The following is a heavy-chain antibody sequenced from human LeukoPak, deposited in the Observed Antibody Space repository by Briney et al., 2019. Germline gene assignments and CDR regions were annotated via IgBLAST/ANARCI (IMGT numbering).Heavy chain of an antibody. CDR1: GFTFTSYG. J-gene: IGHJ4*02. CDR2: ISGSGDAT. Sequence: GGSLRLSCVASGFTFTSYGMAWVRQAPGKRLEWVSGISGSGDATYYADSVKGRFTISRDNSKNTLYLQMNSLRAEDTAVYYCAKDAGYDYWGQGILVTVSS. CDR3: AKDAGYDY. V-gene: IGHV3-23*01. D-gene: IGHD2-15*01.